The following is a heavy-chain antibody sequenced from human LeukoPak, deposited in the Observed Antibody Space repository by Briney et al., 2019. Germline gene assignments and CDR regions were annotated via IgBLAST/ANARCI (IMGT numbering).Heavy chain of an antibody. Sequence: ASVKVSCKASGYTFTSYYMHWVRQAPGQGLEWMGIINPSGGSTSYAQKFQGRVTMTRDMSTSTVYMELSSLRSEDTAVYYCARPLRITMVRGVINPPGYWGQGTLVTVSS. V-gene: IGHV1-46*01. CDR3: ARPLRITMVRGVINPPGY. J-gene: IGHJ4*02. CDR2: INPSGGST. CDR1: GYTFTSYY. D-gene: IGHD3-10*01.